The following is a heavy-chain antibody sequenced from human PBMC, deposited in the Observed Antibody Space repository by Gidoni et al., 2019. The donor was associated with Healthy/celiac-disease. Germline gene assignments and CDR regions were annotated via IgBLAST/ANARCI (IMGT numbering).Heavy chain of an antibody. CDR1: GGSISSYY. Sequence: QVQLQESGPRLVKPSETLSLTCTVSGGSISSYYWGWIRQPPGKGLEWILYIYYSGSTHYNPPLQRRVTISEGTSKNQLSLKLNPCTAADTAVDYCSGHFGWNDADSWFDPLGQGTLVTVSS. D-gene: IGHD1-1*01. J-gene: IGHJ5*02. CDR3: SGHFGWNDADSWFDP. CDR2: IYYSGST. V-gene: IGHV4-59*08.